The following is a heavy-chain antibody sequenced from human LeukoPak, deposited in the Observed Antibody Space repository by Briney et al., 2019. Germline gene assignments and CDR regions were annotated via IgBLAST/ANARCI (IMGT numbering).Heavy chain of an antibody. V-gene: IGHV3-53*01. J-gene: IGHJ5*02. CDR2: IYTGGGR. CDR3: ASLWELGH. CDR1: GFTVSSYY. D-gene: IGHD1-26*01. Sequence: GGSLRLSCAASGFTVSSYYMNWVRQAPGKELEWVSVIYTGGGRYYADSVRGRFTISRDTSKNMVFLQMNSLRAEDTAVYYCASLWELGHWGQGTLVTVSS.